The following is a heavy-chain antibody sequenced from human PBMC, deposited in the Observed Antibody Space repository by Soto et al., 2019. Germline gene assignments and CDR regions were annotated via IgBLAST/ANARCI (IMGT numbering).Heavy chain of an antibody. D-gene: IGHD6-19*01. Sequence: EVQLVESGGGLVQPGGSLRLSCAASGFTFSSYWMSWVRQAPGKGLEWVANIKQDGSEKYYVDSVKGRFTISRDNAKNSLYLQMNSLRAEDTAVYYCAREQWLVRRYFDYWGQGTLVTDSS. CDR2: IKQDGSEK. CDR3: AREQWLVRRYFDY. V-gene: IGHV3-7*03. CDR1: GFTFSSYW. J-gene: IGHJ4*02.